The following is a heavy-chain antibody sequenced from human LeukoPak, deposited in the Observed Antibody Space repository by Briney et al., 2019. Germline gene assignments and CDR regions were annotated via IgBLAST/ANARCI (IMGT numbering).Heavy chain of an antibody. CDR1: GYTFTGYY. Sequence: GASVKVSCKASGYTFTGYYMHWVRQAPGQGLEWMGRINPNSGGTNYAQNFQGRVTMTRDTSISTTYMELSSLRSEDTAVYYCATWCSSTSCPYYFDYWGQGTLVTVSS. CDR3: ATWCSSTSCPYYFDY. D-gene: IGHD2-2*01. CDR2: INPNSGGT. J-gene: IGHJ4*02. V-gene: IGHV1-2*06.